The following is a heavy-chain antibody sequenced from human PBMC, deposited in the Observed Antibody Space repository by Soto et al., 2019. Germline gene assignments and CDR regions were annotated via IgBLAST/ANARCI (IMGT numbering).Heavy chain of an antibody. V-gene: IGHV4-61*01. J-gene: IGHJ6*02. D-gene: IGHD5-18*01. CDR3: ARGPGYSYGYYYYYYGMDV. Sequence: SETLSLTCTVSGGSVSSGSYYWSWIRQPPGKGLEWIGYIYYSGSTNYNPSLKSRVTISVYTSKNQFSLKLSSVTAADTAVYYCARGPGYSYGYYYYYYGMDVWGQGTTVTVSS. CDR2: IYYSGST. CDR1: GGSVSSGSYY.